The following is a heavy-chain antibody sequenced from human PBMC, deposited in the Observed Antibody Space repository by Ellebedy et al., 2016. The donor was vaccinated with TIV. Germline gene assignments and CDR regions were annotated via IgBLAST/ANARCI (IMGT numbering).Heavy chain of an antibody. Sequence: AASVKVSCKASGGTFSSYAISWVRQAPGQGLEWMRRIIPILGIANYAQKFQGRVTITADKSTSTAYMELSSLRSEDTAVYYCASDLGATDYHGMDVWGQGTTVTVSS. CDR1: GGTFSSYA. J-gene: IGHJ6*02. D-gene: IGHD1-26*01. CDR2: IIPILGIA. CDR3: ASDLGATDYHGMDV. V-gene: IGHV1-69*04.